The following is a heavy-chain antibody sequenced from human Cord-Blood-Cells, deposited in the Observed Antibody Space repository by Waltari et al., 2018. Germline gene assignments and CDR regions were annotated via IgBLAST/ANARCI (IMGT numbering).Heavy chain of an antibody. D-gene: IGHD1-26*01. J-gene: IGHJ4*02. CDR3: ASLAPGTVGSGSYYDY. Sequence: EVQLVESGGGLVQPGGSLRLSCAASGFTFSSYEMTWVRQAPGKGLEWVSYISSSGSTIYYADSVKGRFTISRDNAKNSLYLQMNSLRAEDTAVYYCASLAPGTVGSGSYYDYWGQGTLVTVSS. CDR2: ISSSGSTI. CDR1: GFTFSSYE. V-gene: IGHV3-48*03.